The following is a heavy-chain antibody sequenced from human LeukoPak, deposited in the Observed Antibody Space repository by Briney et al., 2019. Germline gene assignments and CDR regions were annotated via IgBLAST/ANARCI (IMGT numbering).Heavy chain of an antibody. D-gene: IGHD4-11*01. V-gene: IGHV3-33*06. J-gene: IGHJ4*02. Sequence: GGSLRLSCATSGFTFSHYGMHWVRQAPGKGLEWGAVIWSDGSNRYYGDPVKGRFIISRDNFQRTVYLQMNSLRAEDTAVYYCAKDAQRGFDYSNSLKNWGQGTLVTVSS. CDR2: IWSDGSNR. CDR3: AKDAQRGFDYSNSLKN. CDR1: GFTFSHYG.